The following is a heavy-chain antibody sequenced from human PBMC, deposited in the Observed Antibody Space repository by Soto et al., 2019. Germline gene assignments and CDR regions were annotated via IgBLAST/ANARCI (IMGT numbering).Heavy chain of an antibody. CDR1: GFTFSSYA. CDR2: ISGSGGST. CDR3: AKVSVIGDYYDSSGLYYFDY. D-gene: IGHD3-22*01. V-gene: IGHV3-23*01. Sequence: PGGSLRLSCAASGFTFSSYAMSWVRQAPGKGLEWVSAISGSGGSTYYADSVKGRFTISRDNSKNTLYLQMNSLRAEDTAVYYCAKVSVIGDYYDSSGLYYFDYWGQGTLVTVSS. J-gene: IGHJ4*02.